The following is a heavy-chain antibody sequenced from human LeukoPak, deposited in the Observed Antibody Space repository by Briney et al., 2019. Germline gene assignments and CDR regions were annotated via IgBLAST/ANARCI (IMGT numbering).Heavy chain of an antibody. CDR3: TTEAPFAKWEPLQDDN. V-gene: IGHV3-15*01. CDR2: IRSKTDGGTT. J-gene: IGHJ1*01. Sequence: GGSLRLSCAASGFTFSNAWMSWVRQAPGKGLEWVGRIRSKTDGGTTDYAAPVKGSFTISSDDSKNTLYLQMNSLKTEDTAVYYCTTEAPFAKWEPLQDDNWGQGTGDTVSS. CDR1: GFTFSNAW. D-gene: IGHD1-26*01.